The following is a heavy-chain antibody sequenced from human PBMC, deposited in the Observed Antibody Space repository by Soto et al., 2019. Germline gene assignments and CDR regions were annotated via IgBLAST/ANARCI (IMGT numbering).Heavy chain of an antibody. CDR1: GGSISSGGYY. D-gene: IGHD3-10*01. Sequence: QVQLQESGPGLVKPSQTLSLTCTVSGGSISSGGYYWSWIRQHPGKALEWIGNIYYSGSTYYNPSLKSRVTISVDTSKNKLSLKLSSVTAADTAVYYCARGYYGSGGNFDYWGQGTLVTVSS. J-gene: IGHJ4*02. V-gene: IGHV4-31*03. CDR2: IYYSGST. CDR3: ARGYYGSGGNFDY.